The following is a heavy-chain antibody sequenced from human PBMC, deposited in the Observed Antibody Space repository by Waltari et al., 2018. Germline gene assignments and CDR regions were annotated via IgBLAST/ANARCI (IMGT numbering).Heavy chain of an antibody. D-gene: IGHD4-17*01. V-gene: IGHV4-34*01. CDR2: INHSGST. Sequence: QVQLQQWGAGLLKPSETLSLTCAVYGGSFSGYYWSWIRQPPGNGLEWIGEINHSGSTNYNPSLKSRVTISVDTSKNQFSLKLSSVTAADTAVYYCARGRLRSNWFDPWGQGTLVTVSS. CDR3: ARGRLRSNWFDP. J-gene: IGHJ5*02. CDR1: GGSFSGYY.